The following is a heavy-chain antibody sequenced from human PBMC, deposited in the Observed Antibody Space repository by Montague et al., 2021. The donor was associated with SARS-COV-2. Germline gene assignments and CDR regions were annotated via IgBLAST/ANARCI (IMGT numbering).Heavy chain of an antibody. CDR3: AREEDSYGSGTLDY. CDR2: ISSSGSTL. D-gene: IGHD3-10*01. V-gene: IGHV3-48*03. CDR1: GFAFSSYE. Sequence: SLRLSLSASGFAFSSYEMNWVRQAPGKGLEWVSYISSSGSTLYHADSVRGRFTISRDNARDSVYLQMNSLRAEDTAVYYCAREEDSYGSGTLDYWGQGTLVTVSS. J-gene: IGHJ4*02.